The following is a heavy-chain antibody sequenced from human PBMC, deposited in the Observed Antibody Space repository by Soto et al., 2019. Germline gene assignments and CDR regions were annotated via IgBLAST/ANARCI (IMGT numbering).Heavy chain of an antibody. CDR3: AKAHGSVVASSNFDY. V-gene: IGHV4-38-2*02. CDR2: FCHGGTT. CDR1: GYCLSSGPY. J-gene: IGHJ4*01. Sequence: SETLRLTCTVSGYCLSSGPYFWWIRQPPGKGPEWSESFCHGGTTFYTPSLKSRLTVSVDKSNNPCSLKLRSVTAADTAVYYCAKAHGSVVASSNFDYWGHGTLFAVSS. D-gene: IGHD3-10*01.